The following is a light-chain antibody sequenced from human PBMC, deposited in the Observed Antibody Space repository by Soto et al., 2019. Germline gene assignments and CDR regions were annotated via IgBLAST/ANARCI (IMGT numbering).Light chain of an antibody. V-gene: IGLV2-11*01. CDR2: DVS. CDR3: AAWDDTLNGQV. Sequence: QSVLTQPRSVSGSPGQSVTISCTGTSSDVGGYNYVSWYQQHPGKAPKLMIYDVSKRPSGVPDRFSGSKSGNTASLTISGLQAEDEADYYCAAWDDTLNGQVFGGGTQLTVL. CDR1: SSDVGGYNY. J-gene: IGLJ3*02.